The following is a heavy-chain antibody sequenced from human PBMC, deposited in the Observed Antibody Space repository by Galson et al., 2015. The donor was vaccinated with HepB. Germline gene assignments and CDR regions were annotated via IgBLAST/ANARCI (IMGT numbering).Heavy chain of an antibody. V-gene: IGHV3-30*04. CDR3: ARDSSGSSYYFDY. Sequence: SLRLSCAASGFTFSSYAMHWVRQAPGKGLEWVAVISYDGSNKYYADSVKGRFTISRDNSKNTLYLQMNSLRAEDTAVYYCARDSSGSSYYFDYWGQGILVTVSS. CDR2: ISYDGSNK. D-gene: IGHD3-22*01. J-gene: IGHJ4*02. CDR1: GFTFSSYA.